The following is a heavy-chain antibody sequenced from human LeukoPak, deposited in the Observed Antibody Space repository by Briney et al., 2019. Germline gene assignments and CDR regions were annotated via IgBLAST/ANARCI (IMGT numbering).Heavy chain of an antibody. J-gene: IGHJ6*02. D-gene: IGHD4-23*01. CDR1: GFTFDDYA. Sequence: PGRSLRLSCAASGFTFDDYAMHWVRQAPGKGLEWVSGISWNSGSIGYADSVKGRFTISRGNAKNSLYLQMNSLRAEDTALYYCAKVVDPYGGNSAYGMDVWGQGTTVTVSS. V-gene: IGHV3-9*01. CDR3: AKVVDPYGGNSAYGMDV. CDR2: ISWNSGSI.